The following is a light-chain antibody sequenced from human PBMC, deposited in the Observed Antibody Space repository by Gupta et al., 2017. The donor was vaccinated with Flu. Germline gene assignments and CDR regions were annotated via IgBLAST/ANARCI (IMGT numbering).Light chain of an antibody. Sequence: EIVLTQSPGTLSLSPGERATLSCRASQSVRSNYLAWYQQKPGQPPRLLIYGASTRATGIPDSFSGSGSGTDFTLTVTRLEPEDFAVYYCQHYGSSPRTVGQGTKLNIK. CDR1: QSVRSNY. CDR2: GAS. J-gene: IGKJ2*01. V-gene: IGKV3-20*01. CDR3: QHYGSSPRT.